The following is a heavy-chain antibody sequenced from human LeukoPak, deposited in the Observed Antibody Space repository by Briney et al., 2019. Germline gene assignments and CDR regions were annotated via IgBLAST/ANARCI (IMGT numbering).Heavy chain of an antibody. J-gene: IGHJ4*02. CDR1: GFTFTSYS. V-gene: IGHV3-48*02. Sequence: WGSLRLSCVASGFTFTSYSMNWVRQAPGKGLEWVSYISSGSSTIYYADSVKGRFTISRDNAKNSLYLQMNSLRDEDTAVYYCARDSAAGGVWFWSNWGQGTLVSPSS. CDR3: ARDSAAGGVWFWSN. CDR2: ISSGSSTI. D-gene: IGHD2-21*01.